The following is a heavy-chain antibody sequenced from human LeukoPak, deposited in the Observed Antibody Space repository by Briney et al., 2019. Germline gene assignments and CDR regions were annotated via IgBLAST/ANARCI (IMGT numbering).Heavy chain of an antibody. J-gene: IGHJ5*02. CDR1: GGSISSSSYY. D-gene: IGHD3-9*01. Sequence: SETLSLTCTVSGGSISSSSYYWGWIRWPPGKGLEWIGSIYYSGSTYYNPSLKSRVTISVDTSKNQFSLKLSSVTAADTAVYYCARQHDILTGLSWFDPWGQGTLVTVSS. V-gene: IGHV4-39*01. CDR2: IYYSGST. CDR3: ARQHDILTGLSWFDP.